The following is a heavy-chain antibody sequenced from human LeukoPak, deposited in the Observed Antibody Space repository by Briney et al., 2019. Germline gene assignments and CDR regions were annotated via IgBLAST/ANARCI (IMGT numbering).Heavy chain of an antibody. CDR3: ASGRPLGFDY. CDR1: GDSISSYY. CDR2: IYYSGTT. J-gene: IGHJ4*01. Sequence: SETRSLTCTVSGDSISSYYWTWIRQPPGKGLEWIGYIYYSGTTNYNPSLKSRVTISIDTSRNQFSLKLSSVTAADTAVYYCASGRPLGFDYWGQGTLVADSS. V-gene: IGHV4-59*01. D-gene: IGHD1-26*01.